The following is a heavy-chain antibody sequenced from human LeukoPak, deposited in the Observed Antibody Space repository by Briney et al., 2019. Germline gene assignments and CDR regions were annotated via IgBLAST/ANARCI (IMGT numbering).Heavy chain of an antibody. CDR1: GFTFTRYW. D-gene: IGHD2/OR15-2a*01. CDR2: ISGSGGST. CDR3: AKDNRATGRAFDI. Sequence: GGSLRLSCAASGFTFTRYWMHWVRQVPGKGLVWVSAISGSGGSTYYADSVKGRFTISRDNSKNTLYLQMNSLRAEDTAVYYCAKDNRATGRAFDIWGQGTMVTVSS. J-gene: IGHJ3*02. V-gene: IGHV3-23*01.